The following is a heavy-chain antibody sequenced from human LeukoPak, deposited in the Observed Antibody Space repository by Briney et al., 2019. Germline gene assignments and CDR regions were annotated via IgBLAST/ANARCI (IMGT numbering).Heavy chain of an antibody. CDR2: ISSSSSTI. V-gene: IGHV3-48*01. D-gene: IGHD3-3*01. J-gene: IGHJ4*02. Sequence: GGSLRLSCAASGFTFSSYSMNWVRQAPGKGLEWVSYISSSSSTIYYADSVKGRFTISRDNAKNSLYLQMNSLRAEDTAVYYCARDITNFGVVTTLDYWGQGTLVTVSS. CDR1: GFTFSSYS. CDR3: ARDITNFGVVTTLDY.